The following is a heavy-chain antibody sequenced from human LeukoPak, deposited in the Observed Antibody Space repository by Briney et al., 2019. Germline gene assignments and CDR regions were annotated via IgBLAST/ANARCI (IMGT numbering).Heavy chain of an antibody. Sequence: GCSLSLSHVPSGFRFHNYWMLGVRPAAGREGTGVANIKQDGSEKYYVDSVKGRFTISRDNAKNSLYLQMTSLRAEDTAVYYCARLGYCTNGVCYTLDYWGQGTLVTVSS. CDR3: ARLGYCTNGVCYTLDY. D-gene: IGHD2-8*01. CDR2: IKQDGSEK. J-gene: IGHJ4*02. CDR1: GFRFHNYW. V-gene: IGHV3-7*01.